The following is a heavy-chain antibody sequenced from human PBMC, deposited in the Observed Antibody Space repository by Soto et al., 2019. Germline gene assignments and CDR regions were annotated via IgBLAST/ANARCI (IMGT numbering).Heavy chain of an antibody. CDR2: IYYSGST. J-gene: IGHJ4*02. Sequence: SETLSLTCTVSGGSISSSSYYWGWIRQPPGKGLEWIGSIYYSGSTYYNPSLKSRVTISVDTSKNQFSLKLSSVTAADTAVYYCARHIPNSSSWPIDYWGQGTLVTVSS. CDR3: ARHIPNSSSWPIDY. CDR1: GGSISSSSYY. V-gene: IGHV4-39*07. D-gene: IGHD6-13*01.